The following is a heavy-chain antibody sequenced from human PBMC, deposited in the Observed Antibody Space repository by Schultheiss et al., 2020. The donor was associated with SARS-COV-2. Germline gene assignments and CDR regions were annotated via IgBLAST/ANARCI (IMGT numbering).Heavy chain of an antibody. Sequence: GGSLRLSCAASGFTFSSYSMNWVRQAPGKGLEWVSSISSSSSYIYYADSVKGRFTISRDNAKNSLYLQMNSLRAEDTAVYYCAKDRAIGVVGVTYYYYGMDVWGQGTTVTVSS. CDR3: AKDRAIGVVGVTYYYYGMDV. CDR2: ISSSSSYI. CDR1: GFTFSSYS. J-gene: IGHJ6*02. V-gene: IGHV3-21*01. D-gene: IGHD1-26*01.